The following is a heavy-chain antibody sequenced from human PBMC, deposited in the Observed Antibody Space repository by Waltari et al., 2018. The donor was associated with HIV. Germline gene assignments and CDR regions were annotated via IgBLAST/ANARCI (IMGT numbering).Heavy chain of an antibody. CDR3: ARALDYYESGSFPWWFFDL. CDR1: GGSITSDSYY. D-gene: IGHD3-10*01. Sequence: QVQLQESGPGLVRPSQTLSLTCTVSGGSITSDSYYWSWIRQPARKELEWSGRVYTSGNTDYNPSLRSRVTLSVDTSNNQFSLKLSSLTAADTAVYYCARALDYYESGSFPWWFFDLWGRGTLVTVSS. CDR2: VYTSGNT. J-gene: IGHJ2*01. V-gene: IGHV4-61*02.